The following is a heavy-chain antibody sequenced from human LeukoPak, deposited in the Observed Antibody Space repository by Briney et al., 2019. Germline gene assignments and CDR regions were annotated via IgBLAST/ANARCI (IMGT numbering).Heavy chain of an antibody. D-gene: IGHD5-18*01. V-gene: IGHV1-69*13. CDR1: GGTFSSYA. J-gene: IGHJ6*04. Sequence: SVKVSCNASGGTFSSYAICWVRQAPGQGLEWMGGSIPIFGTANYAQKFQGRVTITADESTSTAYMELSSLRSEDTAVYYCARDFPPVVNLTAMVISYDYYGMDVWGKGTTVTVSS. CDR3: ARDFPPVVNLTAMVISYDYYGMDV. CDR2: SIPIFGTA.